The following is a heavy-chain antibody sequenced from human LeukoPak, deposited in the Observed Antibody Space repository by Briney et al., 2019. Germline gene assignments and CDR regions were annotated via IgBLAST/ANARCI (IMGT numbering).Heavy chain of an antibody. Sequence: ASVKVSCKASGYTFTGCYMHWVRQAPGHGLEWMGWINPNSGGTNYAQKFQGRVTMTRDTSISTAYMELSRLRSDDTAVYYCARWVERDIVVVPAAIHALDIWGQGTMVTVSS. CDR2: INPNSGGT. V-gene: IGHV1-2*02. D-gene: IGHD2-2*02. J-gene: IGHJ3*02. CDR1: GYTFTGCY. CDR3: ARWVERDIVVVPAAIHALDI.